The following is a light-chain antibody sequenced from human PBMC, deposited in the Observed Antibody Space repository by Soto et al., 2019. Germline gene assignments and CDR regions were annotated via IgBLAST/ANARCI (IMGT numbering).Light chain of an antibody. CDR1: QGISSY. Sequence: DIQLTQSPSFLSASVGDRVTITCRASQGISSYLAWYQQKPGKAPKLLIYAASTLQSGVPSRFSGSGSGQEITLTIGSLQPEDFATYYSQQLNSYPYTFGQGTKLEIK. CDR3: QQLNSYPYT. V-gene: IGKV1-9*01. J-gene: IGKJ2*01. CDR2: AAS.